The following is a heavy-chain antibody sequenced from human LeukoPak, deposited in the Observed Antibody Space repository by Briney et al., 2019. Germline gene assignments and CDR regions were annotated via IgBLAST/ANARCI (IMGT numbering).Heavy chain of an antibody. CDR2: INYSGRT. D-gene: IGHD3-16*01. V-gene: IGHV4-39*01. Sequence: SETLSLTCTVSGGSISGSDYYWGWIRQPPGKGLEWIGSINYSGRTYNNPSLQSRVTISVDTSKNQFSLKLSSVTAADTAVYYCARKGDSGSYAIWGPGTMVTVS. CDR1: GGSISGSDYY. CDR3: ARKGDSGSYAI. J-gene: IGHJ3*02.